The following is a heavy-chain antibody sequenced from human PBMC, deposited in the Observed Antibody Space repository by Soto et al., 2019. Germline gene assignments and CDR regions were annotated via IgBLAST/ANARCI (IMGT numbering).Heavy chain of an antibody. CDR3: ARTLRFLEWLFGPDAFDI. CDR2: MNPNSGNT. CDR1: GDTFTSYD. D-gene: IGHD3-3*01. Sequence: ASVAVCCKASGDTFTSYDINWVRQATGQGLEWMGWMNPNSGNTGYAQKFQGRVTMTRNTSISTAYMELSSLRSEDTAVYYCARTLRFLEWLFGPDAFDIWGQGTMVTVSS. J-gene: IGHJ3*02. V-gene: IGHV1-8*01.